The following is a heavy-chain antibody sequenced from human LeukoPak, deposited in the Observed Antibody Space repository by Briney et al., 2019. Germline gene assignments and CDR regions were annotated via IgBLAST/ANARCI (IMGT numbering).Heavy chain of an antibody. CDR1: GFTFSSYD. CDR3: AKSGVDY. D-gene: IGHD2-8*01. CDR2: ISYDGSNK. Sequence: GGSLRLSCTASGFTFSSYDMHWVRQAPGKGLEWVAVISYDGSNKYYADSVKGRFTISRDNSKNTLYLQMNSLRAEDTAVYYRAKSGVDYWGQGTLVTVSS. V-gene: IGHV3-30*18. J-gene: IGHJ4*02.